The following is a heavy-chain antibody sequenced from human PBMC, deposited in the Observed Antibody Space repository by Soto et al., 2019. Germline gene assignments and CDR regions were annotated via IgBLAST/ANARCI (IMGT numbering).Heavy chain of an antibody. J-gene: IGHJ5*02. CDR2: ISGDGGST. Sequence: GGSLRLSCEVSGFTFINYAMTWVRQPPGKGLEWVSGISGDGGSTYYADSVKGRFTISRDNPKNKMFLEMKTLRVEDTAVYYCAKFISWPGNWFDPWGQGTLVTVSS. CDR3: AKFISWPGNWFDP. CDR1: GFTFINYA. D-gene: IGHD3-10*01. V-gene: IGHV3-23*01.